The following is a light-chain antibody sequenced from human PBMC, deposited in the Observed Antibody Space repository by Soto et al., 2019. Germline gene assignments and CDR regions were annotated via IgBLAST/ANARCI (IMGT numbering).Light chain of an antibody. J-gene: IGLJ1*01. V-gene: IGLV2-14*01. CDR3: SSYTSSSTLV. CDR2: EVS. CDR1: SSDVGGYNS. Sequence: QSVLTQPASVSGSPGQSITISCTGTSSDVGGYNSVSWYQQHLGKAPKLMIYEVSNRPSGVSNRFSGSKSGNTASLTISGLQAEDEAYYYCSSYTSSSTLVFGTGTKVTVL.